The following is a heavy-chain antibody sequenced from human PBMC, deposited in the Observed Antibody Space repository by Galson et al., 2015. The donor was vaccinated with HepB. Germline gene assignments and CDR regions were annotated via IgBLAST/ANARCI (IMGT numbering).Heavy chain of an antibody. J-gene: IGHJ4*02. Sequence: SVKVSCKASGYTFSSYSITWVRQAPGQGLEWMGWISPHNRETKYARKLQGRVTMTTDTFTSTAYMELRSLRSDDAAVYYCASGHGLYSGSYYEFYDYWGQGTLVTVSS. CDR2: ISPHNRET. V-gene: IGHV1-18*01. D-gene: IGHD1-26*01. CDR1: GYTFSSYS. CDR3: ASGHGLYSGSYYEFYDY.